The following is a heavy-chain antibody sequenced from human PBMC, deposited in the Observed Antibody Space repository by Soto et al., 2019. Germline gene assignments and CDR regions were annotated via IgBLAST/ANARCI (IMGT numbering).Heavy chain of an antibody. J-gene: IGHJ3*02. CDR1: GFNFNIFW. Sequence: GGSLRLSCATSGFNFNIFWMSWVRQAPGKGLEWVANINQNGNEIYYVDSVKGRFTISRDNSKNSLYLQMNSLRAEDTAVYYCASPLSDDSAYRPIDIWGQGTMVTVS. CDR3: ASPLSDDSAYRPIDI. CDR2: INQNGNEI. V-gene: IGHV3-7*01. D-gene: IGHD3-16*01.